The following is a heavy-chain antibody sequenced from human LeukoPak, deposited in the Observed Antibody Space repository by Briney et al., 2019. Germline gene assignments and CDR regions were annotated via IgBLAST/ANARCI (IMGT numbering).Heavy chain of an antibody. CDR2: INPYSGDT. Sequence: GASVKVSCKASGYTFTGYYMHWVRQAPGQGLAWMGWINPYSGDTNYAQKFQGRVTMTRDTSISTAYMELSRLRSDDTAVYYCARGGSSGWYYFDYWGQGTLVTVSS. CDR1: GYTFTGYY. CDR3: ARGGSSGWYYFDY. D-gene: IGHD6-19*01. J-gene: IGHJ4*02. V-gene: IGHV1-2*02.